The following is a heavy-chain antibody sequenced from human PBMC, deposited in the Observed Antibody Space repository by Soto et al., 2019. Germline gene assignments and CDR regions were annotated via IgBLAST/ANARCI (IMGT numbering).Heavy chain of an antibody. CDR3: GKDPTYYDSSAQSGF. J-gene: IGHJ4*02. CDR2: INSNSSDI. CDR1: GFTFSSDS. V-gene: IGHV3-21*04. D-gene: IGHD3-22*01. Sequence: GGSLRLSCAASGFTFSSDSMNWVRQAPGKGLEWVSSINSNSSDIYYANSTNGRVTISSANSKNKLTLQMNSLRVEDTAVYYSGKDPTYYDSSAQSGFGGQGTLVPVSS.